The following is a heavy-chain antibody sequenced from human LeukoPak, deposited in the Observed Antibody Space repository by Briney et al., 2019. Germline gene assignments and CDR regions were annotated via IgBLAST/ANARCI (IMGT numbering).Heavy chain of an antibody. CDR2: IKRKSDGATT. D-gene: IGHD6-19*01. J-gene: IGHJ4*02. Sequence: PGGSLRLSCAASGFGFSYAWMSWVRQAPGKGPEWIGRIKRKSDGATTDYAAPVKGRFTISRDDSKNTLFLQMNSLKTEDTAFYYCTTAPSGHAYMNGWHLDYWGQGALVTVSS. V-gene: IGHV3-15*01. CDR1: GFGFSYAW. CDR3: TTAPSGHAYMNGWHLDY.